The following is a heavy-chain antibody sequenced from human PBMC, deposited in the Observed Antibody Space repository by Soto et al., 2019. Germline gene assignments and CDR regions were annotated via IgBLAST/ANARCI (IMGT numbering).Heavy chain of an antibody. CDR1: GFSLSNARMG. CDR2: IFSNDEK. Sequence: QVTLKESGPVLVKPTETLTMTCTVSGFSLSNARMGVSWIRKPPGKALEWLANIFSNDEKSYSTSLKSRHTISKNPSKRQVVLTMTNMDPVDTATYYCARIGSGWYGGEYSWFVPWGQGPLVTVSS. D-gene: IGHD6-19*01. V-gene: IGHV2-26*01. J-gene: IGHJ5*02. CDR3: ARIGSGWYGGEYSWFVP.